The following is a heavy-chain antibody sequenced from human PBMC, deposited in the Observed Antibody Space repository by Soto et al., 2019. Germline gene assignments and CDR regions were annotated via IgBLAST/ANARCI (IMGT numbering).Heavy chain of an antibody. CDR3: TREGDGSGFFSDF. V-gene: IGHV3-48*01. CDR2: ISGRSNTI. D-gene: IGHD3-22*01. CDR1: GFTFSDYN. J-gene: IGHJ4*02. Sequence: PGGSLRLSCVACGFTFSDYNMNWVRQAPGKGLEWVSFISGRSNTIYYADSVKGRFTISRDNAKNSLYLLMNSLRAEDTAVYYCTREGDGSGFFSDFWGQGALVTVSS.